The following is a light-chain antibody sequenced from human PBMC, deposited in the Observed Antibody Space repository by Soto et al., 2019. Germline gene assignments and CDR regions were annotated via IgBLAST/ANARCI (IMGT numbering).Light chain of an antibody. J-gene: IGKJ1*01. CDR3: QQGPT. CDR1: QSVSSN. Sequence: EIVMTQSPATLSVSPGERATLSCRASQSVSSNLAWYQQKPGQAPRLLIYGASTRATGIPARFSGSGSGTEFTLTISSLQSEDCAVYYCQQGPTFGQGTKVEIK. CDR2: GAS. V-gene: IGKV3-15*01.